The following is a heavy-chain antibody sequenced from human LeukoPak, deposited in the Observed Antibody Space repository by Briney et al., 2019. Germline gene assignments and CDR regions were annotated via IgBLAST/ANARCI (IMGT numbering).Heavy chain of an antibody. CDR2: IYYSGST. D-gene: IGHD3-22*01. J-gene: IGHJ4*02. Sequence: PPETLSLTCTVSGGSISSGGYYWSWIRQHPGKGLEWIGYIYYSGSTYYNPSLKSRVTISVDTSKNQFSLKLSSVTAADTAVYYCARVVGVSFGSSGYYTDYWGQGTLVTVSS. CDR1: GGSISSGGYY. V-gene: IGHV4-31*03. CDR3: ARVVGVSFGSSGYYTDY.